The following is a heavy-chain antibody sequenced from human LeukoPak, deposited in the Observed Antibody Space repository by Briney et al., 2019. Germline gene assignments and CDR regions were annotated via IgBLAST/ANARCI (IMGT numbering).Heavy chain of an antibody. Sequence: PSETLSLTCTVSGASISSYYWSWIRQPAGKGLEWIGRIYTSGSTNYNPSLKSRVTISVDTSKNQFSLKLSSVTAADTAVYYCASTDTYYYDSSGYFSYWGQGTLVTVSS. CDR1: GASISSYY. J-gene: IGHJ4*02. CDR2: IYTSGST. D-gene: IGHD3-22*01. V-gene: IGHV4-4*07. CDR3: ASTDTYYYDSSGYFSY.